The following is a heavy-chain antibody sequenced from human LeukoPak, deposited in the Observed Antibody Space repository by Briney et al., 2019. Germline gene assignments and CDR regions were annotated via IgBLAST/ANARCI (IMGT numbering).Heavy chain of an antibody. D-gene: IGHD3-3*01. CDR1: GYSFTSYW. CDR2: IYPGDSDT. Sequence: GESLKISCKGSGYSFTSYWIGWVRQMPGKDLEWMGIIYPGDSDTRYSPSFQGQVTISADKSISTAYLQWSSLKASDTAMYYCARQVTIFGVVITDYFDYWGQGTLVTVSS. V-gene: IGHV5-51*01. J-gene: IGHJ4*02. CDR3: ARQVTIFGVVITDYFDY.